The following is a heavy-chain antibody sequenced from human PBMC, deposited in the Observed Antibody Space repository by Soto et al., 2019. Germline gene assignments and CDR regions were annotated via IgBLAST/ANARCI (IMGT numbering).Heavy chain of an antibody. CDR2: ISYDGSNK. J-gene: IGHJ4*02. CDR1: GFTFSSYG. D-gene: IGHD5-12*01. CDR3: LWVHSGYDEDELDAIPMLDPANDY. V-gene: IGHV3-30*03. Sequence: GGSLRLSCAASGFTFSSYGMHWVRQAPGKGLEWVAVISYDGSNKYYADSVKGRFTISRDNSKNTLYLQINSLRAEDTAVYYCLWVHSGYDEDELDAIPMLDPANDYWGQGTLVTVSS.